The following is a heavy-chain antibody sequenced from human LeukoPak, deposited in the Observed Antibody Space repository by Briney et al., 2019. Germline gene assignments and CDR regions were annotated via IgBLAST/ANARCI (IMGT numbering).Heavy chain of an antibody. J-gene: IGHJ4*02. CDR2: IRGNVATT. V-gene: IGHV3-23*01. CDR1: GITFSSHA. CDR3: AKAYHDSGCLIDY. D-gene: IGHD6-19*01. Sequence: GGSLRLSCAAYGITFSSHAITWVRQAPGKWLEWVAAIRGNVATTDYADSVKGRFTISRDNSKSTLYLQMNSLRAEDTAVYYCAKAYHDSGCLIDYWGQGTLVTVSS.